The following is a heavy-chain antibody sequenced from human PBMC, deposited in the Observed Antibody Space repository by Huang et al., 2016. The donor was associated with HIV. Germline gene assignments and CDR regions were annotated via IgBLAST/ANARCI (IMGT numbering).Heavy chain of an antibody. V-gene: IGHV1-2*02. CDR2: ITPNTGDA. CDR1: GYRFVDYY. CDR3: ATDGGGGCDGGSCFPH. D-gene: IGHD2-15*01. J-gene: IGHJ4*02. Sequence: QVQLVQSGAEVRKPGASVKVSCKTSGYRFVDYYIHWVRQAPGQGLEGIGWITPNTGDAFYAEKCRGRVAMTSDTAIRTVYMEVNSLQFDDGATYVCATDGGGGCDGGSCFPHWGQGTLVGVSS.